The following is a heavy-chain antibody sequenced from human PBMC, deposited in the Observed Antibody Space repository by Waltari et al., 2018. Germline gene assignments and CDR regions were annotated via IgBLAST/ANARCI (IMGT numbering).Heavy chain of an antibody. V-gene: IGHV1-69*08. CDR3: ARLDCSGGSCSTRVPPYYYYYGMDV. D-gene: IGHD2-15*01. CDR2: IIPIFGTA. Sequence: QVQLVQSGAEVKKPGSSVKVSCKDSGGTFSSYAISWVRQAPGQGLDWMGRIIPIFGTANYAQKFQGRVTITADKSTSTAYMELSSLRSEDTAVYYCARLDCSGGSCSTRVPPYYYYYGMDVWGQGTTVTVSS. CDR1: GGTFSSYA. J-gene: IGHJ6*02.